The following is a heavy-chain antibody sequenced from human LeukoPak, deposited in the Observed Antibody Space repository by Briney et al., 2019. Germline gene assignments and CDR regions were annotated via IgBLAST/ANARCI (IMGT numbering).Heavy chain of an antibody. J-gene: IGHJ6*02. Sequence: PGGSLGLSCAASGFTFSSNSMNWVRQAPGKGLEWVSSISSSSSYIYYADSVKGRFTISRDNAKNSLYLQMNSLRAEDTAMYYCARDSVRGGRYGMDVWGQGTTVTVSS. CDR2: ISSSSSYI. CDR1: GFTFSSNS. D-gene: IGHD3-10*01. CDR3: ARDSVRGGRYGMDV. V-gene: IGHV3-21*01.